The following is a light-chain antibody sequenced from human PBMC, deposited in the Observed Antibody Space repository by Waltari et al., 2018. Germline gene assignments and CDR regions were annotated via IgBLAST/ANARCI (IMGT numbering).Light chain of an antibody. CDR1: QDITTY. Sequence: DIQMTQSPSSLSASVGDRVTITCRASQDITTYLAWFQQKPGKAPKSLIYGASSLQSGVSSTFSGSGSGTDFTLTISSLQPEDFAPYYCQQYKTYPITFGQGTRLDIK. V-gene: IGKV1-16*01. CDR2: GAS. CDR3: QQYKTYPIT. J-gene: IGKJ5*01.